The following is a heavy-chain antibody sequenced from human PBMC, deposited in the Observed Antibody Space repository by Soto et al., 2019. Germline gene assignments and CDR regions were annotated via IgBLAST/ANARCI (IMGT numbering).Heavy chain of an antibody. V-gene: IGHV1-3*05. CDR3: ARAPSWWYFDL. CDR2: INAGNGNT. CDR1: GYTFTSYA. J-gene: IGHJ2*01. Sequence: QVQLVQSGAEEKKPGASVKVSCKASGYTFTSYAMPWVRQAPGQRLEWMGWINAGNGNTKYSQKFQGRVTITRDTSASTAYMELSSLRSEDTAVYYCARAPSWWYFDLWGRGTLVTVSS.